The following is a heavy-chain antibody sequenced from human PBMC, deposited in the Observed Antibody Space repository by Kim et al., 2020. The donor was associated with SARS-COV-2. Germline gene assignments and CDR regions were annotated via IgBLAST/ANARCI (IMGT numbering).Heavy chain of an antibody. Sequence: GGSLRLSCAASGFTFSSYSMNWVRQAPGKGLEWVSSISSSSSYIYYADSVKGRFTISRDNAKNSLYLQMNSLRAEDTAVYYCARDLGYSYGFDYWGQGTLVTVSS. V-gene: IGHV3-21*01. D-gene: IGHD5-18*01. J-gene: IGHJ4*02. CDR3: ARDLGYSYGFDY. CDR1: GFTFSSYS. CDR2: ISSSSSYI.